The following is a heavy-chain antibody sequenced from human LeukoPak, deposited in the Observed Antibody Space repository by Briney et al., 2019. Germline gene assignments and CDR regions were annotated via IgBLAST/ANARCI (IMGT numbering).Heavy chain of an antibody. CDR1: GYTFTGYY. CDR3: ARVVRYFDWLLLDAFDI. J-gene: IGHJ3*02. Sequence: GASEKVSCKASGYTFTGYYMHWVRQAPGQGLEWMGWINPNSGGTNYAQKFQGRVTMTRDTSISTAYMELSRLRSDDTAVYYCARVVRYFDWLLLDAFDIWGQGTMVTVSS. V-gene: IGHV1-2*02. D-gene: IGHD3-9*01. CDR2: INPNSGGT.